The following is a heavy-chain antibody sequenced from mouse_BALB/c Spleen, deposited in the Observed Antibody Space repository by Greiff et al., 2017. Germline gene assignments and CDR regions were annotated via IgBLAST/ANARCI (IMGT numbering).Heavy chain of an antibody. CDR2: IDPANGNT. D-gene: IGHD1-1*01. CDR1: GFNIKDTY. V-gene: IGHV14-3*02. CDR3: AREGGFYGSSPYYFDY. J-gene: IGHJ2*01. Sequence: VQLQQSGAELVKPGASVKLSCTASGFNIKDTYMHWVKQRPEQGLEWIGRIDPANGNTKYDPKFQGKATITADTSSNTAYLQLSSLTSEDTAVYYCAREGGFYGSSPYYFDYWGQGTTLTVSS.